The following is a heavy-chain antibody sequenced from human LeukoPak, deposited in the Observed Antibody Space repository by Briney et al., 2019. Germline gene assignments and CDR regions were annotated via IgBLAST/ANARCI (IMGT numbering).Heavy chain of an antibody. J-gene: IGHJ4*02. V-gene: IGHV4-59*12. Sequence: SETLSLTCTVSGGFISSYYWSWIREPPGKGREWIGFIYYNGSTNYNPSLESRLTISVDTSKNQFSLKLTSVTAADTAVYYCARLAVAGVSLIFDYWGQGTLVTVSS. CDR2: IYYNGST. D-gene: IGHD6-19*01. CDR1: GGFISSYY. CDR3: ARLAVAGVSLIFDY.